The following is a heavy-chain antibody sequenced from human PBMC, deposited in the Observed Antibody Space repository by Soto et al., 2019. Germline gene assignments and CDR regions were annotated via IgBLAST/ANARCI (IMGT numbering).Heavy chain of an antibody. V-gene: IGHV4-4*01. CDR3: ATQGFYRMGV. CDR2: THHSGAT. J-gene: IGHJ6*02. CDR1: GDSITGDNW. Sequence: QVQLQESGPGLVQPSGTLSLTCAVSGDSITGDNWWSWVRQPPGKGLEWIGETHHSGATNYNPSLKSRVTISVDKSKNPLSLKLNSVTAADTALSCCATQGFYRMGVWGRGTTV.